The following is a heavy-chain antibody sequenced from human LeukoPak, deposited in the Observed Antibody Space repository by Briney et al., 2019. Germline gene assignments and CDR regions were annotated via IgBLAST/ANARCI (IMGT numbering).Heavy chain of an antibody. J-gene: IGHJ6*03. D-gene: IGHD3-10*01. CDR1: GGSISSGGYY. V-gene: IGHV4-31*03. CDR2: IYYSGST. Sequence: SETLSLTCTVSGGSISSGGYYWSWIRQHPGKGLEWIGYIYYSGSTYYNPSLKSRVTISVDTSKNQFSLKLSSVTAADTAVYYCARGEKTARGVYYMDVWGKGTTVTVSS. CDR3: ARGEKTARGVYYMDV.